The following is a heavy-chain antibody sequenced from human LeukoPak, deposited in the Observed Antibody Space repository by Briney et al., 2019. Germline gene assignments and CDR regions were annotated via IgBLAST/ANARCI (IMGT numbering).Heavy chain of an antibody. CDR1: GFTFSSYG. J-gene: IGHJ3*02. V-gene: IGHV3-30*03. CDR2: ISYDGSNK. D-gene: IGHD5-18*01. Sequence: GGSLRLSCAASGFTFSSYGMHWVRQAPGKGLEWVAVISYDGSNKYYADSVKGRFTISRDNSKNTLYLQMNSLGAEDTAVYYCARDLTDTAPGAFDIWGQGTMVTVSS. CDR3: ARDLTDTAPGAFDI.